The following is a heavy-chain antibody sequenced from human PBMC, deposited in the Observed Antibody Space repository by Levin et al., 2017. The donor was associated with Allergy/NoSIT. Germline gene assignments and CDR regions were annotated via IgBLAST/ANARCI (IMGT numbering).Heavy chain of an antibody. J-gene: IGHJ5*02. D-gene: IGHD2-2*01. V-gene: IGHV3-21*01. CDR2: ISSSSSYI. CDR1: GFTFSSYS. Sequence: GGSLRLSCAASGFTFSSYSMNWVRQAPGKGLEWVSSISSSSSYIYYADSVKGRFTISRDNAKNSLYLQMNSLRAEDTAVYYCAREPVVVPAAIMSNSGPNWFDPWGQGTLVTVSS. CDR3: AREPVVVPAAIMSNSGPNWFDP.